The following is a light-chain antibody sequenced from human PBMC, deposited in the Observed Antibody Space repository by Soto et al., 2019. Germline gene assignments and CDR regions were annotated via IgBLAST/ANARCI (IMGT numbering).Light chain of an antibody. CDR3: RSYTRSSTLVV. CDR1: SSDVGDYNY. V-gene: IGLV2-14*01. CDR2: DVS. Sequence: QSVLTQPASVSGSPGQSITISCTGTSSDVGDYNYVSWYQQHPGKPPKLIIYDVSHRPSGFSNRFSGSKSGNTASLTISGLLAEDEADFYCRSYTRSSTLVVFGGGTKVTVL. J-gene: IGLJ2*01.